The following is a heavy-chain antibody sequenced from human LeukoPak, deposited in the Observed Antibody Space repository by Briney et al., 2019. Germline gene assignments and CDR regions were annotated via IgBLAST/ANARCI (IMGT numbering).Heavy chain of an antibody. J-gene: IGHJ4*02. CDR2: INTNTGNP. D-gene: IGHD1-1*01. CDR3: ARQHLPTADY. CDR1: GYTFTKYA. Sequence: ASVKVSCKTSGYTFTKYAINWVRQAPGQGLEWMGWINTNTGNPTYAQGFTGRFVFSLDTSVSTAYLQISSLKAEDTAVYYCARQHLPTADYWGQGTPVTVPS. V-gene: IGHV7-4-1*02.